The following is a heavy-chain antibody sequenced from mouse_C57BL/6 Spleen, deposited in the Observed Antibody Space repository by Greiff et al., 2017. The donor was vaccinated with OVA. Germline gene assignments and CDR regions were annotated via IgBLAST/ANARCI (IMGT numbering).Heavy chain of an antibody. CDR3: AKGPDYYGSSYFFAY. CDR1: GFTFSDYG. V-gene: IGHV5-17*01. CDR2: ISSGSSTI. J-gene: IGHJ3*01. Sequence: EVNLVESGGGLVKPGGSLKLSCAASGFTFSDYGMHWVRQAPEKGLEWVAYISSGSSTIYYADTVKGRFTISRDNAKNTLFLQMTSLRSEDTAMYYCAKGPDYYGSSYFFAYWGQGTLVTVSA. D-gene: IGHD1-1*01.